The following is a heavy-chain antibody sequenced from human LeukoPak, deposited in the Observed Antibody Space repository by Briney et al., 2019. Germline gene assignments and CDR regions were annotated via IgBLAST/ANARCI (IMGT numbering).Heavy chain of an antibody. Sequence: GGSLRLSCAASGFTFSKYGMHWVRQAPGKGLEWVAVISYDGSNKYYADSVKGRFTISRDNSKNTLYLQMNSLRAEDTAVYYCARDRGSSGSSSDYWGQGTLVTVSS. D-gene: IGHD1-26*01. V-gene: IGHV3-30*03. CDR1: GFTFSKYG. CDR2: ISYDGSNK. CDR3: ARDRGSSGSSSDY. J-gene: IGHJ4*02.